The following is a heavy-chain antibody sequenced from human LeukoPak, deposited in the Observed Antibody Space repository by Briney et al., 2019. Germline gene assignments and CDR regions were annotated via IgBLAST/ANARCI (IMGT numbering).Heavy chain of an antibody. CDR2: INHSGST. CDR1: GGSFSGYY. V-gene: IGHV4-34*01. J-gene: IGHJ4*02. D-gene: IGHD3-9*01. Sequence: PSETLSLTCAVYGGSFSGYYWSWIRQPPGKGLEWIGEINHSGSTNYTPSLKSRVTISVDTSKNQFSLKLSSVPAADTAVYCCRYFDWSSDYRGQGTLVTVSS. CDR3: RYFDWSSDY.